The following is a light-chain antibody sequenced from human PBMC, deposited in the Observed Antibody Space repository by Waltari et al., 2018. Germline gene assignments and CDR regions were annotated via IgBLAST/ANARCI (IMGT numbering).Light chain of an antibody. Sequence: EIVLTQSPGTLSLSPGERATLSCRASQSVSSFFAWYQQKPGQSPRLLIYGASKRATGIPDRFGGSGSGTDFALTISRVEPEDFAVFYCQQYGGSPAFGQGTKLEI. CDR2: GAS. V-gene: IGKV3-20*01. J-gene: IGKJ2*01. CDR3: QQYGGSPA. CDR1: QSVSSF.